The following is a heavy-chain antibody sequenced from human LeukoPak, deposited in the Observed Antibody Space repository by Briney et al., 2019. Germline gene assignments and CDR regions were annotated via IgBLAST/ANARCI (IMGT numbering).Heavy chain of an antibody. D-gene: IGHD3-22*01. CDR3: ACYYDSSGYRFDY. V-gene: IGHV4-59*12. J-gene: IGHJ4*02. CDR2: IYYTGST. Sequence: SETLSLTCTVSGVSIRSNYWNWVRQPPGKGLEWVGYIYYTGSTKYHPSLKSRVTISVDTSKNQFSLKLSSVTAADTAVYYCACYYDSSGYRFDYWGQGTLVTVSS. CDR1: GVSIRSNY.